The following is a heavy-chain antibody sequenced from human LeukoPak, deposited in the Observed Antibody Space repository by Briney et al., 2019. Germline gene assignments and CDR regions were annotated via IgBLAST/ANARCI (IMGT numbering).Heavy chain of an antibody. CDR2: ISSSSSTI. V-gene: IGHV3-48*01. CDR1: GFTFSSYS. Sequence: SGGSLRLSCAASGFTFSSYSMNWVRQAPGKGLEWVSYISSSSSTIYYADSVKGRFTISRDNAKNSLYLQMNSLRAEDTAVYYCASSPASSSSFYYYYYMDVWGKGTTVTVSS. CDR3: ASSPASSSSFYYYYYMDV. D-gene: IGHD6-6*01. J-gene: IGHJ6*03.